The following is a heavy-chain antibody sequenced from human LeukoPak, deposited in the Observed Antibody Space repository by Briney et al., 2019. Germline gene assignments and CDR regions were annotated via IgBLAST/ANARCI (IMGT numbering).Heavy chain of an antibody. V-gene: IGHV1-8*03. J-gene: IGHJ4*02. CDR1: GYTFTGYY. D-gene: IGHD6-6*01. Sequence: ASVKVSCKASGYTFTGYYMHWVRQAPGQGLEWMGWMNPNSGNTGYAQKFQGRVTITRNTSISTAYMELSSLRSEDTAVYYCARGQEYSSSGIDYWGQGTLVTVSS. CDR3: ARGQEYSSSGIDY. CDR2: MNPNSGNT.